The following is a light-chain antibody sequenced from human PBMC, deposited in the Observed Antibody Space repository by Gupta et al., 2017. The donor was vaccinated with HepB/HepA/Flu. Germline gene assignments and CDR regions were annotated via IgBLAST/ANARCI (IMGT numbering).Light chain of an antibody. CDR3: QQYGSSTFT. CDR2: DAS. J-gene: IGKJ2*01. V-gene: IGKV3-20*01. Sequence: DIVLTQSPGSLSMSPGERATLSCRTSQSVRNGLSWFQQKPGQPPRLLIYDASTRATGIPDRFRGSRSGTDFTLTITRLEPEDFAVYYCQQYGSSTFTFGQGTKLDLK. CDR1: QSVRNGL.